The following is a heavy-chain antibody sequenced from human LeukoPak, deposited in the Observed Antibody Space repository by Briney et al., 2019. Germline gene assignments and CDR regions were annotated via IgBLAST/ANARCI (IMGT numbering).Heavy chain of an antibody. CDR2: IYHSGST. CDR3: ARVVVLGSLYYYYGMDV. CDR1: GYSISSGYY. V-gene: IGHV4-38-2*01. J-gene: IGHJ6*02. Sequence: SETLSLTCAVSGYSISSGYYWGWIRQPPGKGLEWIGSIYHSGSTYYNPSLKSRVTISVDTSKNQFSLKLSSVTAADTAVYYCARVVVLGSLYYYYGMDVWGQGTTVTVSS. D-gene: IGHD3-22*01.